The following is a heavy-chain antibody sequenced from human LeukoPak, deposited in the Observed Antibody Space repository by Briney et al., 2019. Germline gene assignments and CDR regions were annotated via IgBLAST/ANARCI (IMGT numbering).Heavy chain of an antibody. CDR2: IIGSGGTT. V-gene: IGHV3-23*01. CDR1: GFTFTSYS. CDR3: ARGGGSFDISGYYFY. Sequence: PGGSLTLSCAASGFTFTSYSMSCVRQAPGKGLEWVSIIIGSGGTTYYADSVKGRFTISRDNSKNTLYLQMNSLRAEDTAVYYCARGGGSFDISGYYFYWSQGTLVTVSS. D-gene: IGHD3-22*01. J-gene: IGHJ4*02.